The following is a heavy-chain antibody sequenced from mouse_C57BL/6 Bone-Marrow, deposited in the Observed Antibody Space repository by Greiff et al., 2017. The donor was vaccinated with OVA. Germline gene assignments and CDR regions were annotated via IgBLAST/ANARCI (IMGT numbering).Heavy chain of an antibody. Sequence: EVKVVESGGGLVQPGGSLKLSCAASGFTFSDYYMYWVRQTPEKRLEWVAYISNGGGSTYYPDTVKGRFTISRDNAKNTLYLQMSRLKSEDTAMDYCARQYYGSSYCAMDYWGQGTSVTVSS. CDR2: ISNGGGST. D-gene: IGHD1-1*01. V-gene: IGHV5-12*01. CDR1: GFTFSDYY. CDR3: ARQYYGSSYCAMDY. J-gene: IGHJ4*01.